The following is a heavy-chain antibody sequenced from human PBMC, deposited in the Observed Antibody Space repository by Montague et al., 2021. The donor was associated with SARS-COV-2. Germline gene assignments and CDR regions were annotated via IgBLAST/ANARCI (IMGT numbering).Heavy chain of an antibody. Sequence: SETLSLTCAVYSGSLSGYYWSWIRQAPGKGLEWIGEINYSGDTYYNPSLTSRVTISMDTSESQFSLKMTSVTAADTAVYYCARIINHFDSDGPPSLFDHWGQGIRVTASS. D-gene: IGHD3-22*01. CDR2: INYSGDT. J-gene: IGHJ4*02. CDR3: ARIINHFDSDGPPSLFDH. CDR1: SGSLSGYY. V-gene: IGHV4-34*01.